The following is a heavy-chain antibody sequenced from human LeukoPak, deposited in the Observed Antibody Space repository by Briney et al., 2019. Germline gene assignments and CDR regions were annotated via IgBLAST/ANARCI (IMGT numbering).Heavy chain of an antibody. D-gene: IGHD6-13*01. CDR1: GGSISSSSYY. Sequence: PSETLSLTCTVSGGSISSSSYYWGWIRQPPGKGLEWIGSIFYSGSTYYNPSLKSRVTISVDKSKNQFSLKLSSVTAADTAVYYCASVRSGYSSSNFDYWGQGTLVTVSS. V-gene: IGHV4-39*07. CDR2: IFYSGST. J-gene: IGHJ4*02. CDR3: ASVRSGYSSSNFDY.